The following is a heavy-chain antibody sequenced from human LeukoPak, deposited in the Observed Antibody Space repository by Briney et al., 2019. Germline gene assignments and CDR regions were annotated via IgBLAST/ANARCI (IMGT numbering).Heavy chain of an antibody. J-gene: IGHJ5*02. V-gene: IGHV3-23*01. CDR2: ISGSGGSP. CDR1: GFTFSSSA. CDR3: AKPGLRGVSASWFDP. D-gene: IGHD3-10*01. Sequence: GGSLRLSCAASGFTFSSSAMSWVRQAPGKGLEWVSSISGSGGSPYYADSVKGRFTISRDNSKNSLYLQMNSLRAEDTAVYYCAKPGLRGVSASWFDPWGQGTLVTVSS.